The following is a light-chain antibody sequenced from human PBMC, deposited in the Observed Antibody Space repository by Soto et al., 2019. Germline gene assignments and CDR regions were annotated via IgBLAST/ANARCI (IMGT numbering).Light chain of an antibody. CDR2: WAS. V-gene: IGKV4-1*01. CDR3: QQYYSSVVT. Sequence: DIVMTQSPDSLAVSLGERATINCKSSQSILSSSNNKNSLAWFQQQPGQPPKLLIYWASTRESGVPDRFSGSGSGTDFTLTISSLQADDVAIYYCQQYYSSVVTFGLRTRLEIK. J-gene: IGKJ5*01. CDR1: QSILSSSNNKNS.